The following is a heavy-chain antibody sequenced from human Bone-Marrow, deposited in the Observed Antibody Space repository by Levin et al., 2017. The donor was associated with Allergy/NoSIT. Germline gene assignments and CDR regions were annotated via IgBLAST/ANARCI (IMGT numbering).Heavy chain of an antibody. CDR3: GRLTSAGTQPLDWLDS. J-gene: IGHJ5*01. CDR1: GGSVSSSGYY. CDR2: INYGGKT. Sequence: SETLSLTCSVSGGSVSSSGYYWGWFRQSPGKGLEWIGSINYGGKTYEHPSLKSRVTTSLDTSKNQFSLKLNSVTAADTAVDYCGRLTSAGTQPLDWLDSWGQGTLVTVSS. V-gene: IGHV4-39*07.